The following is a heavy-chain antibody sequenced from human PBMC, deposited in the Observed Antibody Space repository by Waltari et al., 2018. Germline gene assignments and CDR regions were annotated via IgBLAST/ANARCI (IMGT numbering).Heavy chain of an antibody. V-gene: IGHV4-34*01. Sequence: QVQLQQWGAGLLKPSETLSLTCAVHGAAFSGYYWSWIRQPPGKGLEWIGEINHSGSANYNPSLESRVTISADTPKKQFSLRLSSVTAADTAVYYCARRGTNYAGRKFDPWGQGTLVTVSS. CDR1: GAAFSGYY. CDR2: INHSGSA. CDR3: ARRGTNYAGRKFDP. D-gene: IGHD2-8*01. J-gene: IGHJ5*02.